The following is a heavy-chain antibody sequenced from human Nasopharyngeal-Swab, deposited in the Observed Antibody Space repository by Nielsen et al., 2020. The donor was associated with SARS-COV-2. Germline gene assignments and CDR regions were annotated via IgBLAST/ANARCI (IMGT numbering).Heavy chain of an antibody. D-gene: IGHD6-19*01. V-gene: IGHV3-21*01. J-gene: IGHJ4*02. CDR2: ISSSSSYI. Sequence: VRQMPGKGLEWVSSISSSSSYIYYADSVKGRFTISRDNAKNSLYLQMNSLRAEDTAVYYCAKDFHPLLIAVAATRGCYFDYWGQGTLVTVSS. CDR3: AKDFHPLLIAVAATRGCYFDY.